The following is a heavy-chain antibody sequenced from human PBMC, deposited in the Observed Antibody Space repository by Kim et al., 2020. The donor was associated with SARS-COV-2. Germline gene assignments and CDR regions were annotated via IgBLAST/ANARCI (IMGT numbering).Heavy chain of an antibody. Sequence: GGSLRLSCAASGFTFSSYDMSWVRQAPGKGLEWVSAISGSGGSTYYADSVKGRFTISRDNSKNTLYLQMNSLRAEDTAVYYCAKVRRVDTAMAFDYWGQGTLVTVSS. V-gene: IGHV3-23*01. J-gene: IGHJ4*02. CDR2: ISGSGGST. CDR3: AKVRRVDTAMAFDY. D-gene: IGHD5-18*01. CDR1: GFTFSSYD.